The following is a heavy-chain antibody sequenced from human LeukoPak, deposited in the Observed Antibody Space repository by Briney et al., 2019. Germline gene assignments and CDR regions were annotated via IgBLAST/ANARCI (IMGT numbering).Heavy chain of an antibody. J-gene: IGHJ4*02. D-gene: IGHD3-10*02. CDR1: GYPFTRYY. CDR3: ARDLYVSTPDY. CDR2: INPSGGTT. Sequence: GASVKVSGKASGYPFTRYYIHWVRQALGQGLEWMGTINPSGGTTNYAQKLQGRVTMTRDTSTSTVYMELRSLRSDDTAVYYCARDLYVSTPDYWGQGTLVTVSS. V-gene: IGHV1-46*04.